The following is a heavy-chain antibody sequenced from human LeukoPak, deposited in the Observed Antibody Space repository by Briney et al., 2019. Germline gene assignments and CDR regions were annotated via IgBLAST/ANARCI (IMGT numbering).Heavy chain of an antibody. J-gene: IGHJ3*02. Sequence: ASVKVSCKASGGTFSSYAISWVRQAPGQGLEWMGGIIPIFGTANYAQKFQGRVRITADESTSTAYMELSSLRSEDTAVYYCARDWWELARIPHAFDIWGQGTMVTVSS. V-gene: IGHV1-69*13. CDR1: GGTFSSYA. D-gene: IGHD1-26*01. CDR2: IIPIFGTA. CDR3: ARDWWELARIPHAFDI.